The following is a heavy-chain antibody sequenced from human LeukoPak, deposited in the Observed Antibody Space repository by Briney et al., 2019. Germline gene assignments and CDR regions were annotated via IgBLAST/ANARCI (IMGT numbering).Heavy chain of an antibody. CDR2: IYYSGTT. V-gene: IGHV4-39*01. CDR1: GGSISSSSYY. CDR3: AVRQTGWSSFDY. D-gene: IGHD2-15*01. J-gene: IGHJ4*02. Sequence: PSETLSLTCTVSGGSISSSSYYWGWIRQPPGKGLEWIGSIYYSGTTYYNPSLKSRVTISVDTSKNQFSLKLSSVTAADTAVYYCAVRQTGWSSFDYWGQGTLVTVSS.